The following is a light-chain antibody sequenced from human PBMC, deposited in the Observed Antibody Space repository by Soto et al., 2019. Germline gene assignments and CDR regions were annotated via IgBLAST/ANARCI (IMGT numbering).Light chain of an antibody. Sequence: EIVLTQSPGTLSLSPVERATLSCRASQSVSSYLAWYQQKPGQPPRLLIYDASKRATGIPARFSGGGSGTDFTLTISRLEPEDFAVYYCQQFSSYPLTFGGGTKVDIK. J-gene: IGKJ4*01. CDR2: DAS. CDR1: QSVSSY. CDR3: QQFSSYPLT. V-gene: IGKV3-11*01.